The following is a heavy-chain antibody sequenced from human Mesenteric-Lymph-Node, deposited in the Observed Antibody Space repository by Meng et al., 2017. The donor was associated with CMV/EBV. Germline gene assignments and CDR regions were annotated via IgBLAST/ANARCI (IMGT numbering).Heavy chain of an antibody. Sequence: QFQLAQAGSEVKKPGSSVKVCCKASGGTFSSYTISWVRQAPGQGLEWMGRIIPILGIANYAQKFQGRVTITADKSTSTAYMELSSLRSEDTAVYYCAGGIAADGSRWFDPWGQGTLVTVSS. CDR3: AGGIAADGSRWFDP. CDR1: GGTFSSYT. D-gene: IGHD6-13*01. V-gene: IGHV1-69*02. CDR2: IIPILGIA. J-gene: IGHJ5*02.